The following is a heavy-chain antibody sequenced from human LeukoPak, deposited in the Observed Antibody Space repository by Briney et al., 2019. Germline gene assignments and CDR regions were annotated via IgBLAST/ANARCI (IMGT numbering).Heavy chain of an antibody. CDR2: INPNSGGT. CDR3: ARAWGNGDDILTGCLNY. V-gene: IGHV1-2*02. J-gene: IGHJ4*02. D-gene: IGHD3-9*01. Sequence: ASVKVSCKASGYTFTGYYMHWVRQAPGKGVEGMGWINPNSGGTNYAQKFQGRVTMTRDTSISTAYMELSRLRSDDTAVYYCARAWGNGDDILTGCLNYWGQGTLVTVSS. CDR1: GYTFTGYY.